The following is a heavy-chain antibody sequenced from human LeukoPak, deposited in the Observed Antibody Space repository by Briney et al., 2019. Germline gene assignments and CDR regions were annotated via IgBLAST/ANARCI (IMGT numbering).Heavy chain of an antibody. CDR3: ARSRCSSISCASRGAFDI. D-gene: IGHD2-2*01. J-gene: IGHJ3*02. CDR2: IYTSGST. V-gene: IGHV4-4*07. Sequence: PSETLSPTCTVSGGSISNYYWSWIRQPAGKGLELIGRIYTSGSTNYNPSLKSRVTMSVDTSKNQFSLKLSSVTAADTAVYYCARSRCSSISCASRGAFDIWGQGTMVTVSS. CDR1: GGSISNYY.